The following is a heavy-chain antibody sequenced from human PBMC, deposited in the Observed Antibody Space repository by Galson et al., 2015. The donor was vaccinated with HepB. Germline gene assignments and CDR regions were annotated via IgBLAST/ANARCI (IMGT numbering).Heavy chain of an antibody. V-gene: IGHV1-46*03. CDR3: TRGPPHGHGHFDS. J-gene: IGHJ5*01. CDR2: INPSSSST. CDR1: GYFFSNYY. Sequence: SVKVSCKASGYFFSNYYLHWVRQAPGQGLEWMGIINPSSSSTSYAQIFQGRVVMTSDTSTNTVYMELSSLRPNGTAMYFCTRGPPHGHGHFDSWGQGTLVTVSS.